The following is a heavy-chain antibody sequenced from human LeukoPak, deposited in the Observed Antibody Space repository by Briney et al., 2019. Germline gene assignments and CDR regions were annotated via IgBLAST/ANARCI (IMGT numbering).Heavy chain of an antibody. D-gene: IGHD2-15*01. V-gene: IGHV3-74*01. CDR1: GFTFSSYW. Sequence: GGSLRLSCAASGFTFSSYWMHWVRQAPGKGLVWVSSINTDGSSISYADSVRGRFIISRDNAKNTLYLQTNSLRGEDTAVYYCARVGCSRGSCYRWFDPWGQGTLVTVSS. CDR3: ARVGCSRGSCYRWFDP. J-gene: IGHJ5*02. CDR2: INTDGSSI.